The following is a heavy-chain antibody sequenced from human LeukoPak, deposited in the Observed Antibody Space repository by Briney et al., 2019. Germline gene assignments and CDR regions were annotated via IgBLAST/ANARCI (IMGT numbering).Heavy chain of an antibody. J-gene: IGHJ5*02. CDR2: IYYSGST. CDR1: GGSISSSSYY. V-gene: IGHV4-39*01. Sequence: SETLSLTRTVSGGSISSSSYYWGWIRQPPGKGLEWIGSIYYSGSTYYNLSLKSRVTISVDTSKNQFSLKLSSVTAADTAVYYCAVTSGDSSGYSWFDPWGQGTLVTVSS. CDR3: AVTSGDSSGYSWFDP. D-gene: IGHD3-22*01.